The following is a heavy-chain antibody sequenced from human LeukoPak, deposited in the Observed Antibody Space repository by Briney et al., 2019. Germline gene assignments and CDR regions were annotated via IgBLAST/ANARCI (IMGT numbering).Heavy chain of an antibody. D-gene: IGHD1-26*01. V-gene: IGHV3-74*01. J-gene: IGHJ4*02. CDR2: INSDGSST. CDR3: ARVGATTWY. CDR1: GFTFSSYW. Sequence: GVLRLSCAASGFTFSSYWMHWVRQAPGKGLVWVSRINSDGSSTNYADSVKGRFTISRDNAKNTLYLQVNSLRAEDTAVYYCARVGATTWYWGQGTLVTVSS.